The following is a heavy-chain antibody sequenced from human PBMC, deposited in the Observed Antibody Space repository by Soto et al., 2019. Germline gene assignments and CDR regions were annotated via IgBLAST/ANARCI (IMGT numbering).Heavy chain of an antibody. CDR3: AKRSSSSTFDY. Sequence: EVQLLESGGGLVPPGESLSLSCAASGFTFSSYAMSWVRQAPGKGLEWVSVISGSDDSTYYADSVKGRFTISRDNSKNTLYLQMNSLRAEDTAVYYCAKRSSSSTFDYWGQGTLVTVSS. CDR1: GFTFSSYA. V-gene: IGHV3-23*01. D-gene: IGHD6-6*01. CDR2: ISGSDDST. J-gene: IGHJ4*02.